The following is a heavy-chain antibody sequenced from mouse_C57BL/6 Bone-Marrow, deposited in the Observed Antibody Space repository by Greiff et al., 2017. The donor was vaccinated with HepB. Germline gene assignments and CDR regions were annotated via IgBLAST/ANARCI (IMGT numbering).Heavy chain of an antibody. CDR2: INPNNGGT. D-gene: IGHD4-1*01. CDR3: ARTGPYFDY. J-gene: IGHJ2*01. V-gene: IGHV1-26*01. Sequence: VQLQQSGPELVKPGASVKISCKASGYTFTDYYMNWVKQSHGKSLEWIGDINPNNGGTSYNQKFKGKATLTVDKSSSTAYMELRSLTSEDSAVYYCARTGPYFDYWGQGTTLTVSS. CDR1: GYTFTDYY.